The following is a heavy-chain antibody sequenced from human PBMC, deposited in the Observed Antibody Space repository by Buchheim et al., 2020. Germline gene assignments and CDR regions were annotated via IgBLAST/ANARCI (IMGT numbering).Heavy chain of an antibody. CDR3: ASNIVGYSYGPFDK. CDR1: GFTFSGFG. D-gene: IGHD1-26*01. Sequence: QVQLVESGGGVVQPGRSLRLSCEAFGFTFSGFGMHWVRQAPGRGLEWVAAISYDGSSQYYADSVKDRFTISRDNSRNTIYLHMNSLRPDDTAIYYCASNIVGYSYGPFDKWGQGTL. V-gene: IGHV3-30*03. CDR2: ISYDGSSQ. J-gene: IGHJ4*02.